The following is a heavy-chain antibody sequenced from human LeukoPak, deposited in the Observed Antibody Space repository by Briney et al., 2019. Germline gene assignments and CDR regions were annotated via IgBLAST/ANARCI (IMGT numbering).Heavy chain of an antibody. CDR2: VHYSGST. Sequence: SETLSLTCTVSGDSISGYYWSWIRQPPGKGLEWIGYVHYSGSTNYNPSLKSRVTISVDTSKNQFSLKLSSVTAADTAVYYCARGSATVTTDWGQGTLVTVSS. D-gene: IGHD4-17*01. CDR3: ARGSATVTTD. V-gene: IGHV4-59*12. J-gene: IGHJ4*02. CDR1: GDSISGYY.